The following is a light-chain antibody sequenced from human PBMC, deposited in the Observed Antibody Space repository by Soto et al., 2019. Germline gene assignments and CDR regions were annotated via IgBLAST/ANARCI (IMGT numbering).Light chain of an antibody. J-gene: IGKJ5*01. CDR3: QHSDNYSIT. Sequence: DIQMTQSPSALSASVGDRVTISCRASQSISSWLAWYQHKPGKAPKLLIYQASSLESGVPSRFSGSGSGTEFTLTISCLQPEDLATYYCQHSDNYSITFGQGTRLEIK. CDR2: QAS. CDR1: QSISSW. V-gene: IGKV1-5*03.